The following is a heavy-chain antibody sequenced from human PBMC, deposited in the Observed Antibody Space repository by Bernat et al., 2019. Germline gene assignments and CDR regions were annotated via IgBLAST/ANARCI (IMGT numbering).Heavy chain of an antibody. CDR3: ARDCRDRSSGIAAAGMKFGLDY. Sequence: QVQLVESGGGVFQPGRSLRLSCAASGFTFSSYGMHWVRQAPGKGLEWVAVRWYDGSNKYYADSVKGRFPISRDNSKNTLYLQRNSLRAEDTAVYYWARDCRDRSSGIAAAGMKFGLDYWGQGTLVTVSS. CDR2: RWYDGSNK. CDR1: GFTFSSYG. V-gene: IGHV3-33*01. J-gene: IGHJ4*02. D-gene: IGHD6-13*01.